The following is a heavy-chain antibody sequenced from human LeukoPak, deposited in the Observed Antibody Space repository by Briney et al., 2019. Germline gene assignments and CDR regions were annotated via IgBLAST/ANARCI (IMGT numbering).Heavy chain of an antibody. V-gene: IGHV4-59*12. CDR2: IYYSGST. CDR1: GGSISSYY. Sequence: SETLSLTCTVSGGSISSYYWSWIRQPPGKGLEWIGYIYYSGSTNYNPSLKSRVTISVDTSKNQFSLKLSSVTAADTAVYYCARNNQWLAFFDYWGQGTLVTVSS. CDR3: ARNNQWLAFFDY. D-gene: IGHD6-19*01. J-gene: IGHJ4*02.